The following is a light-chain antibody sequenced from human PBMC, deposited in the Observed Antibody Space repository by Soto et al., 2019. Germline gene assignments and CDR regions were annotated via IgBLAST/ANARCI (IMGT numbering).Light chain of an antibody. CDR1: SSDVGGYNY. CDR3: TSYTSSSTLYV. CDR2: EVS. Sequence: QSALTQPASVSGSPGHSITISCTGTSSDVGGYNYVSWYQQHPGKAPKLMIYEVSNRPSGVSNRFSGSKSGNTASLTIFGLQAEDEADYYCTSYTSSSTLYVFGTGTKLTVL. J-gene: IGLJ1*01. V-gene: IGLV2-14*01.